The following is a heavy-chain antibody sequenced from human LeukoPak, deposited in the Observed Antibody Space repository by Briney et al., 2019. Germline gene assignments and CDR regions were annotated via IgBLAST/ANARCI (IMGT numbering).Heavy chain of an antibody. D-gene: IGHD4-23*01. CDR3: ATNGGNNPFDC. CDR2: ISFSGGGT. CDR1: GFPFSTYA. Sequence: GGSLRLSCAASGFPFSTYAMGWVRQAPGKGLEWVSAISFSGGGTYYADSVKGRFTISRDNSKNTLYLQMNSLRAEDTAVYYCATNGGNNPFDCWGQGTLVTVSS. V-gene: IGHV3-23*01. J-gene: IGHJ4*02.